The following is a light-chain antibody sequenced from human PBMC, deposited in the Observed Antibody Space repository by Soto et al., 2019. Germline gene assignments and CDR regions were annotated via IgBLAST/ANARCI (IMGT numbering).Light chain of an antibody. CDR2: SAS. CDR3: QQYDSSPGT. CDR1: QSVSSNY. Sequence: ESVLTQSPGTLSLSPGERATLSCRDSQSVSSNYLSWYQQKPGQPPRLLIYSASRRVTGIPDRFSGSGSGTDFTLTIRRLEPEDFAVYYFQQYDSSPGTFGQGTKVEIK. J-gene: IGKJ1*01. V-gene: IGKV3-20*01.